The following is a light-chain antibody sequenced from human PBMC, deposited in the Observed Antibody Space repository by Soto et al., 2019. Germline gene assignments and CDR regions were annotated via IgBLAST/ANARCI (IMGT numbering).Light chain of an antibody. Sequence: DVVVTQSPLFLPVTLGQPASISCRSSQGLGDTYLNWFHQRPGQSPRRLIYKVSNRDSGVPDRFSSSGSATEFTLKISRVEAEDVGLYFCMSATHWPYTFGQGTKLEI. J-gene: IGKJ2*01. CDR1: QGLGDTY. V-gene: IGKV2-30*01. CDR3: MSATHWPYT. CDR2: KVS.